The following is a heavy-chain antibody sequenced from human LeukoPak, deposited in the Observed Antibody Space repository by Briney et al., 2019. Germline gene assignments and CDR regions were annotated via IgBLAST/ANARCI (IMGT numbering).Heavy chain of an antibody. V-gene: IGHV3-23*01. CDR2: ISGSGGST. D-gene: IGHD3-22*01. CDR3: AKSPPWVEVVVILSYFDY. CDR1: GFTFSSYA. J-gene: IGHJ4*02. Sequence: PGGSLRLSCAASGFTFSSYAMSWVRQAPGKGLEWVSAISGSGGSTYYADSVKGRFTISRDNSKNTLYLQMNSLRAEDTAVYYCAKSPPWVEVVVILSYFDYWGQGTLVTVSS.